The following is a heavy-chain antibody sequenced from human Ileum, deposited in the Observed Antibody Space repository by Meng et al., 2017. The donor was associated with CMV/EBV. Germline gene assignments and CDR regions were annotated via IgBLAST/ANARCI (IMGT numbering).Heavy chain of an antibody. CDR3: ARGRATAFQSLDQDYFDY. CDR1: GGSISSYY. Sequence: QVQPQELGPGLVKPSEPLSLTCSVSGGSISSYYWSWIRQPAGKGLEWIGRIYISGRTNYNPSLKSRVTMSVDTSKNQFSLNLSSVTAADTAVYYCARGRATAFQSLDQDYFDYWGQGTLVTVSS. D-gene: IGHD5-12*01. V-gene: IGHV4-4*07. CDR2: IYISGRT. J-gene: IGHJ4*02.